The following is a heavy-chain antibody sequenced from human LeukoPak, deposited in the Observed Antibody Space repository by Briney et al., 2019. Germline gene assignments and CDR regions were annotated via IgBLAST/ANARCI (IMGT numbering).Heavy chain of an antibody. CDR2: IGTAGDT. D-gene: IGHD2-15*01. Sequence: GGSLRLSCAASGFTFSSYDMHWVRHATGKGLEWVSAIGTAGDTYYPGSVKGRFTISRENAKSSLYLQMNSLRAGDTAVYYCARGGNRYCSGGSCYMFDYWGQGTLVTVSS. CDR3: ARGGNRYCSGGSCYMFDY. CDR1: GFTFSSYD. V-gene: IGHV3-13*01. J-gene: IGHJ4*02.